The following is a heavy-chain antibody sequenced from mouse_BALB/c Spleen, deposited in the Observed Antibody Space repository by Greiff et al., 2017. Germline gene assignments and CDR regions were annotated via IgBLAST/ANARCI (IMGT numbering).Heavy chain of an antibody. D-gene: IGHD1-1*02. J-gene: IGHJ4*01. CDR2: IWGDGST. V-gene: IGHV2-6-7*01. CDR3: ARGRGSHYYAMDY. Sequence: VQVVESGPGLVAPSQSLSITCTVSGFSLTGYGVNWVRQPPGKGLEWLGMIWGDGSTDYNSALKSRLSISKDNSKSQVFLKMNSLQTDDTARYYCARGRGSHYYAMDYWGQGTSVTVSS. CDR1: GFSLTGYG.